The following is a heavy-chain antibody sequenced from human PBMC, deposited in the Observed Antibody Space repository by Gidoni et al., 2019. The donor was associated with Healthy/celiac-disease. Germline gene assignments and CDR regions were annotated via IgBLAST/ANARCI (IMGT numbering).Heavy chain of an antibody. V-gene: IGHV3-15*07. CDR3: TTEGSLLDSSGYYGFKNPPGY. D-gene: IGHD3-22*01. J-gene: IGHJ4*02. CDR2: IKSKTDGGTT. Sequence: EVQLVESGGGLVKPGGSLRPSCAASGFTFSNAWMNWVPRAPGKGLEWVGRIKSKTDGGTTDYAAPVKGRFTISRDDSKNTLYLQMNSLKTEDTAVYYCTTEGSLLDSSGYYGFKNPPGYWGQGTLVTVSS. CDR1: GFTFSNAW.